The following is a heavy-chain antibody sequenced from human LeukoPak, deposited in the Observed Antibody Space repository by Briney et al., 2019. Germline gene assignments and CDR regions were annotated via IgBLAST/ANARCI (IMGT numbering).Heavy chain of an antibody. D-gene: IGHD3-10*01. Sequence: ESSETLSLTCTVSGGSISSYYWSWIRQPPGKGLEWIGYIYYSGSTNYNPSLKSRVTISIDTSKNQFSLKLSSVTAADTAVYYCARSLRRFIAMVRGARYYFDYWGQGTLVTVSS. CDR3: ARSLRRFIAMVRGARYYFDY. V-gene: IGHV4-59*12. CDR1: GGSISSYY. J-gene: IGHJ4*02. CDR2: IYYSGST.